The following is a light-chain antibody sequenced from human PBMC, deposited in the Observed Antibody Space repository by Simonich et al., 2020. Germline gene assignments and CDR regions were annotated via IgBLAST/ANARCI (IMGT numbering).Light chain of an antibody. CDR2: GAS. CDR3: QQRSNWLT. CDR1: QSVSSSY. Sequence: EIVLTQSPGTLSLSPGERATLSCRASQSVSSSYLAWYQQKPGQAPRLLIYGASSRATGIPDRFRGSGSGTDFTLTISSMQSEDFAVYYCQQRSNWLTFGGGTKVEIK. J-gene: IGKJ4*01. V-gene: IGKV3D-20*02.